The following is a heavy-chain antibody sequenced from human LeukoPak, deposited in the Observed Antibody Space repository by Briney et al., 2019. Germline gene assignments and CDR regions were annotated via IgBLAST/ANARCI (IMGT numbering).Heavy chain of an antibody. V-gene: IGHV3-23*01. CDR1: GFTVSSNS. J-gene: IGHJ4*02. CDR2: ISGSGIST. D-gene: IGHD6-13*01. CDR3: AKDRAPAAGEDYFDY. Sequence: GGSLRLSCTVSGFTVSSNSMSWVRQAPGKGLEWVSHISGSGISTYFADSVKGRFTISRDNSKNTLYLQMNNLRAEDTAIYYCAKDRAPAAGEDYFDYWGQGTLVTVSS.